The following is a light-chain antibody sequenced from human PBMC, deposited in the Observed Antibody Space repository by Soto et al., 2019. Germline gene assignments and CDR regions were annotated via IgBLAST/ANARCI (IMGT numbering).Light chain of an antibody. V-gene: IGKV3-20*01. J-gene: IGKJ1*01. CDR3: EQYGSSPRT. Sequence: PGERATLSCRASQSVNANYFAWYQQKPGQAPRLLIYGISSRPTGIPDRFSGSGSGTDFTLTISRLEPEDFAVYYCEQYGSSPRTFGQGTKVDNK. CDR2: GIS. CDR1: QSVNANY.